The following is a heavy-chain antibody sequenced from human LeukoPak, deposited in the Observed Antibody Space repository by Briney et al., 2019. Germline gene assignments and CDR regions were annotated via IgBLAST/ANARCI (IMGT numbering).Heavy chain of an antibody. D-gene: IGHD2-21*02. J-gene: IGHJ3*02. CDR3: ARLHSEHIVVVTATLSGAFDI. CDR2: IYHGGTT. V-gene: IGHV4-4*02. CDR1: GGSISSSIW. Sequence: QTSGTLSLTCAVSGGSISSSIWWSWVRQPPGKGLEWIGEIYHGGTTNYNPSLKSRVTISVDTSKNQFSLKLSSVTAADTAVYYCARLHSEHIVVVTATLSGAFDIWGQGTMVTVSS.